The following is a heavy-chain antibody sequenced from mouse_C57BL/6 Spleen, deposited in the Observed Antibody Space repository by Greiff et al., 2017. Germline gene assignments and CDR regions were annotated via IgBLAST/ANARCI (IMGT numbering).Heavy chain of an antibody. CDR1: GYSFTGYY. Sequence: EVQLQQSGPELVKPGASVKISCKASGYSFTGYYMTWVKQSPEKSLEWIGEINPSTGGTTYNQKFKAKATLTVDKSSSTAYMQLKSLTSEDSAVXYCARSRVVAKYYYAMDYWGQGTSVTVAS. J-gene: IGHJ4*01. CDR2: INPSTGGT. D-gene: IGHD1-1*01. CDR3: ARSRVVAKYYYAMDY. V-gene: IGHV1-42*01.